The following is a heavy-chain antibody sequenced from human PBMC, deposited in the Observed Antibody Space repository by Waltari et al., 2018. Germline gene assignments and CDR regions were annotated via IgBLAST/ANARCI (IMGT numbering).Heavy chain of an antibody. CDR1: GFPFSNFG. J-gene: IGHJ4*02. D-gene: IGHD2-2*02. CDR3: AKDAFGNTYLDF. Sequence: QVNLVELGGGVVRPGGPLRLSCATSGFPFSNFGMHLVRQAPGTGLEWVGLIWFDGSDKFYADSVRGRFTISRDNSARTLYLDMDSLRLDDTAMYYCAKDAFGNTYLDFWGQGTLVTVSS. V-gene: IGHV3-30*02. CDR2: IWFDGSDK.